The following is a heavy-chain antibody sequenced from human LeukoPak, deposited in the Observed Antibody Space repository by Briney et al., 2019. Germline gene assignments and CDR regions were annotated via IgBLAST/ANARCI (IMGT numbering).Heavy chain of an antibody. V-gene: IGHV3-30*02. Sequence: PGGSLRLSCAASGFTFSSYGMHWVRQAPGKGLEWVAFIRYDGSNKYYAESVKGRFTISRDNSKNTLYLQMNSMRAEDTAVYYCAKEYNVLRYFDWLSENDDAFDIWGQGTMVTVSS. CDR1: GFTFSSYG. D-gene: IGHD3-9*01. J-gene: IGHJ3*02. CDR2: IRYDGSNK. CDR3: AKEYNVLRYFDWLSENDDAFDI.